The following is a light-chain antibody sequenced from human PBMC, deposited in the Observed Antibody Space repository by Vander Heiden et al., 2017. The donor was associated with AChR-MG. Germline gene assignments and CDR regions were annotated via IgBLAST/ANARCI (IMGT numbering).Light chain of an antibody. CDR3: QQTYSTPAWA. CDR1: QSINNF. J-gene: IGKJ1*01. CDR2: AAS. Sequence: DIQMTQSPSSLSASVGDRVTITCRVSQSINNFLNWYRQKPGKAPKLLIYAASSLQSGVPSRFRGSGSGTDFTLTISSLQPEDFATYYCQQTYSTPAWAFGQGTNVDIK. V-gene: IGKV1-39*01.